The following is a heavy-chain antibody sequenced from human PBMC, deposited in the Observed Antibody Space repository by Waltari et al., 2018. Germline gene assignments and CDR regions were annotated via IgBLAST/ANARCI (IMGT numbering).Heavy chain of an antibody. CDR3: ARSSSGWDPTERVFFFYY. J-gene: IGHJ4*02. CDR2: SLPRLAPG. D-gene: IGHD6-19*01. CDR1: GGTFSGYA. V-gene: IGHV1-69*01. Sequence: QVQLVQSGAEVKKPGSSVKVSCKASGGTFSGYAISWVRQAPGHGREWVAASLPRLAPGTGGPKVQGRGPVAADESTGTAWMELSSPSSEDTAKHNRARSSSGWDPTERVFFFYYWGQGTLVTVSS.